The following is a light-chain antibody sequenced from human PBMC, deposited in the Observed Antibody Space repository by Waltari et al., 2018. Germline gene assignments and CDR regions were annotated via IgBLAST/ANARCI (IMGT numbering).Light chain of an antibody. CDR1: SSHIGTNY. V-gene: IGLV1-47*01. CDR3: ASWGDGLSGPSVV. J-gene: IGLJ2*01. Sequence: QSVLTQPPSASGTPGQRVTISCSGSSSHIGTNYRYWYQQLPGTAPKLLIFRNDQRPSGVPDRFSASKSGTSASLAISGLRSEDEADYYCASWGDGLSGPSVVFGGGTKLTVL. CDR2: RND.